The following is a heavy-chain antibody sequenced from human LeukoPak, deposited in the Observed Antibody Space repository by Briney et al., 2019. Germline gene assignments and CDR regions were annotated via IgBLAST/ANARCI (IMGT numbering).Heavy chain of an antibody. Sequence: SETLSLTCTVSGGSISSGSYYWSWIRQPAGKGLEWIGRIYTSGSTTYNPSLKSRVTISVDTSKNQFSLKLSSVTAADTAVYYCARAEVTVIVDHWGQGTLVAVSS. J-gene: IGHJ4*02. CDR1: GGSISSGSYY. D-gene: IGHD3-22*01. V-gene: IGHV4-61*02. CDR2: IYTSGST. CDR3: ARAEVTVIVDH.